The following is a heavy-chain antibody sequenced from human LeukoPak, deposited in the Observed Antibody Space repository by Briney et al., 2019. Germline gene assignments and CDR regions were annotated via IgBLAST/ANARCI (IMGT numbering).Heavy chain of an antibody. J-gene: IGHJ4*02. CDR1: GGSISSSSYY. D-gene: IGHD4/OR15-4a*01. Sequence: SETLSLTCTVSGGSISSSSYYWGWIRQPPGKGLEWIGSIYYSGSTYYNPSLKSRVTMSVDTSKNQFSLKLSSVTAADTAVYYCARAVGMVVTVWGQGTLVTVSS. CDR3: ARAVGMVVTV. CDR2: IYYSGST. V-gene: IGHV4-39*01.